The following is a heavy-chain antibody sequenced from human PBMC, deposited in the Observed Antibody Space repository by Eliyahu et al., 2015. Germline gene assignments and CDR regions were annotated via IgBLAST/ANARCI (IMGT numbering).Heavy chain of an antibody. CDR3: AIEGGTSGPRWFDP. CDR2: IIPIFGTA. CDR1: GGPFSSYX. Sequence: QVQLVQSGAEVKKPGSXVNVSCKASGGPFSSYXXSWVRQAPGQGLEWMGGIIPIFGTANYAQKFRGRVTITADESTSTAYMELSSLRSEDTAMFYCAIEGGTSGPRWFDPWGQGTLVTVSS. J-gene: IGHJ5*02. V-gene: IGHV1-69*01. D-gene: IGHD2-15*01.